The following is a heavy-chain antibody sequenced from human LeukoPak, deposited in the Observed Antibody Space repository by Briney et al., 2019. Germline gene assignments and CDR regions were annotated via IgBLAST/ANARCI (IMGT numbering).Heavy chain of an antibody. Sequence: SVTVSFKASGCTFISYAISWVRQAPGQGLEWMGGIIPIFGTANYAQKFQGRVTITTDESTSTAYMELSSLRSGDTAVYYCARGAGGNPYYYYYYDMWGWGKGTTVTVS. CDR2: IIPIFGTA. V-gene: IGHV1-69*05. CDR3: ARGAGGNPYYYYYYDMWG. CDR1: GCTFISYA. D-gene: IGHD4-23*01. J-gene: IGHJ6*03.